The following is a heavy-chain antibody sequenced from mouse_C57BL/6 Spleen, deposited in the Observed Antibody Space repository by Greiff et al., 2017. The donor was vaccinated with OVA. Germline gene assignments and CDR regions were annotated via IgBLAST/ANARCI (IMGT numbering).Heavy chain of an antibody. Sequence: EVKVEESGGGLVKPGGSLKLSCAASGFTFSSYTMSWVRQTPEKRLEWVATISGGGGNTYYPDSVKGRFTISRDNAKNTLYLQMSSLRSEDTALYYCARRGNYWFAYWGQGTLVTVSA. J-gene: IGHJ3*01. V-gene: IGHV5-9*01. D-gene: IGHD2-1*01. CDR3: ARRGNYWFAY. CDR1: GFTFSSYT. CDR2: ISGGGGNT.